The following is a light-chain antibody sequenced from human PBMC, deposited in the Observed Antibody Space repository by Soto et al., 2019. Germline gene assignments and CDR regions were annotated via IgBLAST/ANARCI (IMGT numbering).Light chain of an antibody. V-gene: IGLV1-40*01. CDR1: SSNIGAGYD. CDR3: LSFDSSLSVV. CDR2: GNT. J-gene: IGLJ2*01. Sequence: QAVVTQPPSVSGAPGQRVTISCTGSSSNIGAGYDVHWYQQLPGRAPKLLIYGNTNRPSGVPDRFSGSKSGTSASLAITGLQAEDEADYYCLSFDSSLSVVFGGGTQLPS.